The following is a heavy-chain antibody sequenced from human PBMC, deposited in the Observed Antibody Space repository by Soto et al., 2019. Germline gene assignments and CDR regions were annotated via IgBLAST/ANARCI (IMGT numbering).Heavy chain of an antibody. J-gene: IGHJ6*02. Sequence: PSETLALTCTVSGGSISSGGYYWSWIRQHPGKGLEWIGYIYYSGSTCYNPSLKSRVTISVDTSKNQFSLKLSSVTAADTAVYYCARDQYYDSSGYYGNYYYGMDVWGQGTTVTV. CDR1: GGSISSGGYY. D-gene: IGHD3-22*01. CDR2: IYYSGST. V-gene: IGHV4-31*03. CDR3: ARDQYYDSSGYYGNYYYGMDV.